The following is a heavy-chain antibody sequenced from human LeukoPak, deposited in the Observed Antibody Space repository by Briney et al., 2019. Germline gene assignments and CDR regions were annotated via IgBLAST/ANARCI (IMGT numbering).Heavy chain of an antibody. Sequence: ASVKVSCKASGYTFTSYGISWVRQAPGQGLEWMGWISAYNGNTNYAQKLQGRVTMTTDTSTSIAYMELRSLRSDDTAVYYCARGSYYDILTGYYPTDYWGQGTLVTVSS. J-gene: IGHJ4*02. CDR3: ARGSYYDILTGYYPTDY. CDR1: GYTFTSYG. CDR2: ISAYNGNT. D-gene: IGHD3-9*01. V-gene: IGHV1-18*01.